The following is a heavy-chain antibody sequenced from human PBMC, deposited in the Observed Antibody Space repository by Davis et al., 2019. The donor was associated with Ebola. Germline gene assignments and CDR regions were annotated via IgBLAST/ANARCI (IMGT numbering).Heavy chain of an antibody. D-gene: IGHD3-16*01. V-gene: IGHV1-2*02. CDR3: ARELHGGEFNY. J-gene: IGHJ4*02. CDR1: GYTFTGYY. CDR2: IDPKSGGG. Sequence: ASVKVSCKASGYTFTGYYIHWVRQAPGQGLEWVGWIDPKSGGGNYAPEFQGRVTMTTDTSISTAYMDLSSLTSDDTAVFYCARELHGGEFNYWGQGTLVTVSS.